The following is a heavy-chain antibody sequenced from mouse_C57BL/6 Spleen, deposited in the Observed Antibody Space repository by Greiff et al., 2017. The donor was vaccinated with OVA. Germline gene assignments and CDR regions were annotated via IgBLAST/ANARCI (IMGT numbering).Heavy chain of an antibody. Sequence: QVQLQQPGAELVRPGSSVKLSCKASGYTFTSYWMDWVKQRPGQGLEWIGDIYPGSGSTNYNEKFKSKATLTVDTSSSTAYMQLSSLTSEDSAVYYCARERDYWGQGTSVTVSS. CDR3: ARERDY. CDR2: IYPGSGST. J-gene: IGHJ4*01. V-gene: IGHV1-55*01. CDR1: GYTFTSYW.